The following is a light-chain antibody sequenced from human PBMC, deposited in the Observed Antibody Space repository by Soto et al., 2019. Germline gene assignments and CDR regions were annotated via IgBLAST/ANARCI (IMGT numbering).Light chain of an antibody. Sequence: EIVMTQSPATLSVSPGERATLSCRASQSVGSNLAWYQQKPGQAPRLLIYGASTRAPGIPARFSGSGSGTEFTLTISSLQSEDFAVYYCQQYNNWPRTFGQGTKVDIK. J-gene: IGKJ1*01. CDR2: GAS. V-gene: IGKV3-15*01. CDR3: QQYNNWPRT. CDR1: QSVGSN.